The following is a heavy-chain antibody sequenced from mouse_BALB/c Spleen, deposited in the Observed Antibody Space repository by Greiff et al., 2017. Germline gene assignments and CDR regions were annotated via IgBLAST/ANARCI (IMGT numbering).Heavy chain of an antibody. Sequence: EVQLQQSGAELVKPGASVKLSCTASGFNIKDTYMHWVKQRPEQGLEWIGRIDPANGNTKYDPKFQGKATITADTSSNTAYLQLSSLTSEDTAVYYCARGGLLRSYRYFDVWGAGTTVTVSS. D-gene: IGHD1-1*01. CDR2: IDPANGNT. CDR1: GFNIKDTY. J-gene: IGHJ1*01. V-gene: IGHV14-3*02. CDR3: ARGGLLRSYRYFDV.